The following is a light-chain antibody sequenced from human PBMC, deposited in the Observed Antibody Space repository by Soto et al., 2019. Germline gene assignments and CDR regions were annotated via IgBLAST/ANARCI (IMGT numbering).Light chain of an antibody. CDR1: SSNIGAGYD. Sequence: QPVLTQPPSVSGAPGQRVTISCTGSSSNIGAGYDVHWYQQRPGTAPKLLIFGNINRPSGVPDRFSGSKSGTSASLTITGLQAEDEGDYYCQSYDSTLSDRYVFGTGTQLTVL. J-gene: IGLJ1*01. CDR2: GNI. V-gene: IGLV1-40*01. CDR3: QSYDSTLSDRYV.